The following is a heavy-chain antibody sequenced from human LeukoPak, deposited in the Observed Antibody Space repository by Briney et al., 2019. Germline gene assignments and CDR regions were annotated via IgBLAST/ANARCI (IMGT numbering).Heavy chain of an antibody. CDR1: GDSINSLDL. V-gene: IGHV4-4*02. CDR3: AGLVGRYSSGLYYYYFDY. Sequence: SETLSLTCTVSGDSINSLDLWSWVRQPPGKGLEWIGEMYLSGTTHSNPSVKSRVTILIDKSKNQFFLNLSSVTAADTAVYYCAGLVGRYSSGLYYYYFDYWGQGTLVTVSS. CDR2: MYLSGTT. J-gene: IGHJ4*02. D-gene: IGHD3-22*01.